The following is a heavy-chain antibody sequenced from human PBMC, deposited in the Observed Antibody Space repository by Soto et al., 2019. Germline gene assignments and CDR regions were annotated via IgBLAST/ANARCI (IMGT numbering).Heavy chain of an antibody. J-gene: IGHJ6*02. CDR3: AGYYGMDV. CDR2: INSDGSDT. CDR1: GFSFSNSW. V-gene: IGHV3-74*01. Sequence: GSLRLSCAVSGFSFSNSWMHWVRQAPGKGLVWVSRINSDGSDTTYADSVKGRFTISRDNAKNTPYLQMNSLRAEDTAVYYCAGYYGMDVWGQGTTVTVSS.